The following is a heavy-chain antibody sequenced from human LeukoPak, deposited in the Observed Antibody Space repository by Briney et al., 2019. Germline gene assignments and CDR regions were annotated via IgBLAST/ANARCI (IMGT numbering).Heavy chain of an antibody. V-gene: IGHV3-23*01. CDR2: ISGSAEIT. J-gene: IGHJ4*01. CDR3: AKLGDYFGSGRFSFFDY. CDR1: GFTFSSYA. Sequence: GGSLRLSCTASGFTFSSYAMTWVRQAPGKGLEWVSSISGSAEITDYADSVKGRFAVSRDNSKSTLYLQLNSLRAEDTAKYYCAKLGDYFGSGRFSFFDYWVHGTLITVSS. D-gene: IGHD3-10*01.